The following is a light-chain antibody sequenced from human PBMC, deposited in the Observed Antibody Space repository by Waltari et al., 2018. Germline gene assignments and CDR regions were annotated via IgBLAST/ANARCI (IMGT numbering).Light chain of an antibody. Sequence: DIQMTQSPSSLSASVGDRVTITCRATLDIRNSLAWYQQKPGKAPKLLIFSASRLESGVPSRFSGSGSGTHYTLTISNLQPEDVATYYCQHYYSTPLTFGGGTKVEIK. V-gene: IGKV1-NL1*01. CDR2: SAS. CDR3: QHYYSTPLT. CDR1: LDIRNS. J-gene: IGKJ4*01.